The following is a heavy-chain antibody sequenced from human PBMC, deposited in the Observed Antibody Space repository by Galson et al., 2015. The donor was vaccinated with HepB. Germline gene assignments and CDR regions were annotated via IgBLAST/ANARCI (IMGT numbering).Heavy chain of an antibody. V-gene: IGHV3-66*01. CDR2: IYSGGST. J-gene: IGHJ3*01. CDR3: ARATSGRFSFGNAFDA. D-gene: IGHD2-15*01. Sequence: SLRLSCAASGFTVSSDYMTWVRQAPGKGLEWVSIIYSGGSTHYGDSVKGRFSVARDNARNMVYLQMNSMRAEDKALYYCARATSGRFSFGNAFDAGGQGTMVTVSS. CDR1: GFTVSSDY.